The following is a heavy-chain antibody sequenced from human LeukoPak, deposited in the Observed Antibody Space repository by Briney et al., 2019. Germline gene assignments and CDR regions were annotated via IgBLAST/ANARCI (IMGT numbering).Heavy chain of an antibody. V-gene: IGHV3-11*01. CDR2: ISSSGSTT. CDR3: ARQQLWLDY. D-gene: IGHD2-21*01. CDR1: GFTFSDYY. J-gene: IGHJ4*02. Sequence: KAGGSLRLSCAASGFTFSDYYMTWIRQAPGKGPEWVSYISSSGSTTNYADSVWGRFTISRDNAKNSVFLQMNGLRPEDTAVYYCARQQLWLDYWGQGALASVSS.